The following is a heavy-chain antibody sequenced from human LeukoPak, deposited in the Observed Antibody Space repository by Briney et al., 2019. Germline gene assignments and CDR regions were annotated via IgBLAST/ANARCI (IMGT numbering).Heavy chain of an antibody. CDR2: INPSGGST. Sequence: ASVKVSCKASGYTFTSYYMHRVRQAPGQGLEWMRIINPSGGSTSYAQKFQGRVTMTRDTSTSTVYMELSSLRSEDTAVYYCARDSSSWYWYYYGMDVWGQGTTVTVSS. CDR3: ARDSSSWYWYYYGMDV. CDR1: GYTFTSYY. J-gene: IGHJ6*02. V-gene: IGHV1-46*01. D-gene: IGHD6-13*01.